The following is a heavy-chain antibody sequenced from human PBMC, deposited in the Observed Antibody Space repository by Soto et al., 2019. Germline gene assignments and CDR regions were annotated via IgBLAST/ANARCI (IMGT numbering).Heavy chain of an antibody. CDR3: AGVEWLRKILDY. CDR1: GYTFTSYD. Sequence: ASVKVSCKASGYTFTSYDINWVRQAPGQGLEWMGWISAYNGNTNYAQKLQGRVTMTTDTSTSTAYMELRSLRSDDTAVYYCAGVEWLRKILDYWGQGTLVTVSS. CDR2: ISAYNGNT. J-gene: IGHJ4*02. D-gene: IGHD5-12*01. V-gene: IGHV1-18*01.